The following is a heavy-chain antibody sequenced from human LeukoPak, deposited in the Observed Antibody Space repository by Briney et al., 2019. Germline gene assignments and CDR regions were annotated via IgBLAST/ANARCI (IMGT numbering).Heavy chain of an antibody. V-gene: IGHV3-21*01. J-gene: IGHJ4*02. CDR3: ARGGSSSGWYSPEDY. Sequence: GGSLRLSCAASGFTFSNYSMNWVRQAPGKGLEWVSSISSSSSYIYYADSVKGRFTISRDNAKNSLYLQMNSLRAEDTAVYYCARGGSSSGWYSPEDYWGQGTLVTVSS. CDR1: GFTFSNYS. CDR2: ISSSSSYI. D-gene: IGHD6-19*01.